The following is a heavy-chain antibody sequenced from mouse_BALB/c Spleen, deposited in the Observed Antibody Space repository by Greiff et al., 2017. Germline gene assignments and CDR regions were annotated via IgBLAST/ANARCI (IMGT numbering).Heavy chain of an antibody. CDR3: ARGWLPHYYAMDY. CDR1: GFTFSDYY. J-gene: IGHJ4*01. D-gene: IGHD2-3*01. Sequence: EVHLVESGGGLVKPGGSLKLSCAASGFTFSDYYMYWVRQTPEKRLEWVATISDGGSYTYYPDSVKGRFTISRDNAKNNLYLQMSSLKSEDTAMYYCARGWLPHYYAMDYWGQGTSVTVSS. CDR2: ISDGGSYT. V-gene: IGHV5-4*02.